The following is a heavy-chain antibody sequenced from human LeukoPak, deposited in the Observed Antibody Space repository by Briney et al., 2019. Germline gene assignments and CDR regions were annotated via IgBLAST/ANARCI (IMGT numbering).Heavy chain of an antibody. V-gene: IGHV3-21*01. Sequence: GGSLRLSCAASGFTFSGSTMNWVRQAPGKGLEWVSFISTSSSYIYYADSVRGRFTISRDNAKNSLYLQMNSLRAEDTAVYYCAKVPIPYSSGWDPIFDYWGQGTLVTVSS. CDR1: GFTFSGST. CDR3: AKVPIPYSSGWDPIFDY. CDR2: ISTSSSYI. J-gene: IGHJ4*02. D-gene: IGHD6-19*01.